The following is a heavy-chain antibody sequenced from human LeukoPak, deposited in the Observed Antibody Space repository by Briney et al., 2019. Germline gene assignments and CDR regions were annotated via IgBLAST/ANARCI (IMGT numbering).Heavy chain of an antibody. V-gene: IGHV4-39*01. J-gene: IGHJ6*02. Sequence: SETLSLTCTVSSDSISSSRFYGGWIRQPPGRGLEWIATISYSGSTYYNPSLRSRVTMSIDTSKNQFSLKLSSVAAADTAVYYCASLLSGFISSWCPDYYYGVDVWGQGTTVSVSS. CDR2: ISYSGST. D-gene: IGHD6-13*01. CDR1: SDSISSSRFY. CDR3: ASLLSGFISSWCPDYYYGVDV.